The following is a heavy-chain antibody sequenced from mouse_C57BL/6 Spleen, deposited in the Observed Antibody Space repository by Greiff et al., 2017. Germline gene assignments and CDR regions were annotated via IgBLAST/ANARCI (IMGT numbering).Heavy chain of an antibody. V-gene: IGHV1-82*01. CDR3: AIDGYSFAY. CDR1: GYAFSSSW. Sequence: QVQLQQSGPELVKPGASVKISCKASGYAFSSSWMNWVKQRPGKGLEWIGRIYPGDGDTNSNGKFKGKATLTADKSSSTAYMQLSSLTSEDSAVYFCAIDGYSFAYWGQGTLVTVSA. D-gene: IGHD2-3*01. J-gene: IGHJ3*01. CDR2: IYPGDGDT.